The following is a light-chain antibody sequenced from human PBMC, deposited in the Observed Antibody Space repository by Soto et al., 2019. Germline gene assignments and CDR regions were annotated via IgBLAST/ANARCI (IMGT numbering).Light chain of an antibody. CDR2: GAS. CDR1: QTINSNY. CDR3: QQCDRSPWT. J-gene: IGKJ1*01. Sequence: EIVLTQSPGTLSLSPGERATLSCRASQTINSNYLVWFQQTPGQAPRLLIYGASSRATGIPDRFSGSGSGTDFTLTISSLEPEDVAVYYCQQCDRSPWTFGQGTKVEIK. V-gene: IGKV3-20*01.